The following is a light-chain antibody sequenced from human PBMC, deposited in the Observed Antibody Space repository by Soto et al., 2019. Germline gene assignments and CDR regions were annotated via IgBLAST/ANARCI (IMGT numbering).Light chain of an antibody. Sequence: VLTQSPSVSGAPRQSVNISCSGNNSNIGSNAVHWYQQLPGKAPKLLMYYNDMLPSGVSDRFSGSKSGTSASLAISGLQSEDDGDYYCATWDDRLTAWVFGGGTKVTVL. CDR3: ATWDDRLTAWV. CDR2: YND. J-gene: IGLJ3*02. CDR1: NSNIGSNA. V-gene: IGLV1-36*01.